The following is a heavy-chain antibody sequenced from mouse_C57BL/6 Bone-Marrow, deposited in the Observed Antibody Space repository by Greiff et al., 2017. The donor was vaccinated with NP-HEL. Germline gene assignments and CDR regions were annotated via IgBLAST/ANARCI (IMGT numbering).Heavy chain of an antibody. V-gene: IGHV1-81*01. J-gene: IGHJ3*01. CDR1: GYTFTSYG. CDR2: IYPRSGNT. Sequence: VQLQQSGAELARPGASVKLSCTASGYTFTSYGISWVKQRTGQGLEWIGEIYPRSGNTYYNEKFKGKATLTADKSSSTAYMELSSLTSEDSAVYFCAREAYYYSNTFAYWGQGTLVTVSA. D-gene: IGHD2-5*01. CDR3: AREAYYYSNTFAY.